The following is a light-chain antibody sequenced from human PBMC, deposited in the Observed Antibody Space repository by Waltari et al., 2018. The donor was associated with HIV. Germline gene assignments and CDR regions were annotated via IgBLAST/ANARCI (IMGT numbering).Light chain of an antibody. CDR3: SSYSASTAIL. Sequence: QSVLTQPASVSGSPGQSITISCTGTNTDVGDSEYVSWYQQHPGKAPKLLIYEVTHRPSGISSRFSGSKSGNTASMTISGLQAEDEADYYCSSYSASTAILFGGGTKVTVL. CDR2: EVT. J-gene: IGLJ3*02. CDR1: NTDVGDSEY. V-gene: IGLV2-14*01.